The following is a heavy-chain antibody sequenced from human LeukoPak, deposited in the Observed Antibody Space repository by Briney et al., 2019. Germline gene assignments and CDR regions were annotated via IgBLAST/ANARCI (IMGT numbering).Heavy chain of an antibody. V-gene: IGHV1-46*01. D-gene: IGHD2-15*01. CDR3: ARGSCTGGSCYNLDY. Sequence: ASVKVSCKASGYTFTSYYMHWVRQAPGQGLEWMGIINPSGGSTSYAQKFQGRVTMTRDMSTSTVYMELSSLRSEDTAFYYCARGSCTGGSCYNLDYWGQGTLVTVSS. CDR2: INPSGGST. J-gene: IGHJ4*02. CDR1: GYTFTSYY.